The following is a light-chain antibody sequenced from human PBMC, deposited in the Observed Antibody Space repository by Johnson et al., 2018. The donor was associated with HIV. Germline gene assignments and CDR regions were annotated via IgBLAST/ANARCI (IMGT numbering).Light chain of an antibody. J-gene: IGLJ1*01. CDR2: DNG. Sequence: QSVLTQPPSVSAAPGQKVTISCSGSSSNIGNNYVSWYQQVPGAAPKLLIYDNGKRPSGIPDRFSGSKSGTSATLGITGLQTGDEADYYCGTGASSLSGYVFGTWHPFTVL. V-gene: IGLV1-51*01. CDR3: GTGASSLSGYV. CDR1: SSNIGNNY.